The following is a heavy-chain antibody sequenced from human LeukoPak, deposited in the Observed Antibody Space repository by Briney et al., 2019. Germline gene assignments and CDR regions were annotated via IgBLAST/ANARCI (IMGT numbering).Heavy chain of an antibody. CDR2: ISYDGSNK. J-gene: IGHJ5*02. CDR3: AKAVCGSSSCPSDA. D-gene: IGHD3-16*01. V-gene: IGHV3-30*04. CDR1: GFTFSSYA. Sequence: GGSLRLSCAASGFTFSSYAMHWVRQAPGKGLEWVAVISYDGSNKYYADSVKGRFTISRDNSKNTLYLQMNSLRAEDTAVYYCAKAVCGSSSCPSDAWGQGTLVTVSS.